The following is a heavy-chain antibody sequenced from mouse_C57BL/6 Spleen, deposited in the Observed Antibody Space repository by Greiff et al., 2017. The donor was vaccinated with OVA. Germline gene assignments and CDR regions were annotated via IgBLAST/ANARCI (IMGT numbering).Heavy chain of an antibody. V-gene: IGHV1-61*01. Sequence: QVQLQQPGAELVRPGSSVKLSCKASGYTFTSYWMDWVQQRPGQGLEWIGNIYPSDSETHYNQKFKDKATLTVDKSSSTAYMQLSSLTSEDSAVYYCARSSYDYGSRYFDVWGTGTTVTVSS. CDR2: IYPSDSET. CDR1: GYTFTSYW. CDR3: ARSSYDYGSRYFDV. D-gene: IGHD1-1*01. J-gene: IGHJ1*03.